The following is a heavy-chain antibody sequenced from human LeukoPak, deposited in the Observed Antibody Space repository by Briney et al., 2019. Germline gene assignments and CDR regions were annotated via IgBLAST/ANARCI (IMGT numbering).Heavy chain of an antibody. Sequence: GGSLRLSCAASGFTFSSYWMHWVRQAPGKGLEWVGRTRNKANSCTTEYAASVKGRFTISRDDSKNSLYLQMNSLKTEDTAVYYCALVPTEAYYYDSSGYTDAFDIWGQGTMVTVSS. CDR2: TRNKANSCTT. CDR3: ALVPTEAYYYDSSGYTDAFDI. D-gene: IGHD3-22*01. J-gene: IGHJ3*02. CDR1: GFTFSSYW. V-gene: IGHV3-72*01.